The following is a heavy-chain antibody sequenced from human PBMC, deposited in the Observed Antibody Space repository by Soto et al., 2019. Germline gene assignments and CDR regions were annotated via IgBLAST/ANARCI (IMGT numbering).Heavy chain of an antibody. J-gene: IGHJ6*03. V-gene: IGHV3-33*01. CDR1: GFTFSSYG. D-gene: IGHD4-17*01. CDR2: IWYDGSNK. Sequence: QVQLVESGGGVVQPGRSLRLSCAASGFTFSSYGMHWVRQAPGKGLEWVAVIWYDGSNKYYADSVKGRFTISRDNSKNALYLEMNSLSAEDTAVYYCARVRRVTTASYMDVWGNGTTVTVSS. CDR3: ARVRRVTTASYMDV.